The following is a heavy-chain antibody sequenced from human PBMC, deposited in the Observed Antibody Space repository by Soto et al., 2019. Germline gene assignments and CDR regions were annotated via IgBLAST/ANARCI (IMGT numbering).Heavy chain of an antibody. J-gene: IGHJ6*02. CDR2: IWYDGSNK. CDR3: ARDGQQLAPYALDV. Sequence: QVQLVESGGGVVQPGTSLRLSCTTSGFTFSNHAMHWVRQAPGKGLEWVAQIWYDGSNKNYADSVKGRFTIPRDNSRNMVYVHMNSLRVEDTAVYYCARDGQQLAPYALDVWGQGTSVTVSS. V-gene: IGHV3-33*01. D-gene: IGHD6-13*01. CDR1: GFTFSNHA.